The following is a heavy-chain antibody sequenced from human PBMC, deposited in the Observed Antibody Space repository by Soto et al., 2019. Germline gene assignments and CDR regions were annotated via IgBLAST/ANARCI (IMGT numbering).Heavy chain of an antibody. CDR1: GFTFSSYA. J-gene: IGHJ6*02. D-gene: IGHD6-13*01. V-gene: IGHV3-30-3*01. CDR3: ARDLVIGSSSWYTDYYYYGMDV. CDR2: ISYDGSNK. Sequence: GGSLRLSCAASGFTFSSYAMHWVRQAPGKGLEWVAVISYDGSNKYYADSVKGRFTISRDNSKNTLYLQMNSLRAEDTAVYYCARDLVIGSSSWYTDYYYYGMDVWGQGTTVTVSS.